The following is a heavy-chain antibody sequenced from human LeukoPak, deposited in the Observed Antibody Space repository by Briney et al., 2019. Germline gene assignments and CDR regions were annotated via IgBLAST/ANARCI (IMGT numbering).Heavy chain of an antibody. V-gene: IGHV3-23*01. CDR2: IGGSGGST. CDR3: AKDTTTYGSGSYYHY. J-gene: IGHJ4*02. D-gene: IGHD3-10*01. CDR1: GFTFSSYA. Sequence: GGSLRLSCAASGFTFSSYAMSWVRQAPGKGLEWVSAIGGSGGSTYYADSVKGRFTISRDNSKNTLYLQMNSLRAEDTAVYYCAKDTTTYGSGSYYHYWGQGTLVTVSS.